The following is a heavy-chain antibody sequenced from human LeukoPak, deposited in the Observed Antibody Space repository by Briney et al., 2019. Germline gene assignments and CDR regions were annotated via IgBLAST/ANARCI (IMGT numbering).Heavy chain of an antibody. V-gene: IGHV3-74*01. J-gene: IGHJ3*02. D-gene: IGHD3-22*01. CDR1: GFTFDDYG. CDR3: ARVNLYYYDSSGYHEGGAFDI. CDR2: INSDGSST. Sequence: GGSLRLSCAASGFTFDDYGMSWVRQAPGKGLVWVSRINSDGSSTSYADSVKGRFTISRDNAKNTLYLQMNSLRAEDTAVYYCARVNLYYYDSSGYHEGGAFDIWGQGTMVTVSS.